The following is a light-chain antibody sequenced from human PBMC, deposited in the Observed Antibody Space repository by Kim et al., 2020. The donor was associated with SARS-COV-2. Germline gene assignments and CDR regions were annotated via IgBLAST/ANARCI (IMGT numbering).Light chain of an antibody. Sequence: GQRITISWSGSYSTSGRNTVNWYPQLPGTAPKFLIYNNNQRPSGVPDRFSGSKSGTSASLAISGLQSEDEADYYCATRDDSLDGWVFGGETQLTVL. CDR1: YSTSGRNT. J-gene: IGLJ3*02. V-gene: IGLV1-44*01. CDR2: NNN. CDR3: ATRDDSLDGWV.